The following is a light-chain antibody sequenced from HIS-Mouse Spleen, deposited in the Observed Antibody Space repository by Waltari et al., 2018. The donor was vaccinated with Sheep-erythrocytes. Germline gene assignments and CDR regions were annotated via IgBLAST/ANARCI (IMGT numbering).Light chain of an antibody. J-gene: IGLJ3*02. V-gene: IGLV1-47*01. CDR2: RNN. Sequence: QSVLTQPPSASGTPGQRVTISCSGSSSNIGSTYVYWYQQLPGTAPQPRIYRNNQRPAGVPDRFSGSKAGTSASLAISGLRSEDEADYYCAAWDDSLSGNWVFGGGTKLTVL. CDR1: SSNIGSTY. CDR3: AAWDDSLSGNWV.